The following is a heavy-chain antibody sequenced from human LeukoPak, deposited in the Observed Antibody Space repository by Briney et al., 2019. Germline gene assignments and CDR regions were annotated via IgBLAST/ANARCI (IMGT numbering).Heavy chain of an antibody. D-gene: IGHD6-13*01. CDR3: ARAIPGYSSSWFPSNWFDP. CDR1: GGSISSYY. CDR2: IYYSGST. V-gene: IGHV4-59*01. J-gene: IGHJ5*02. Sequence: SETLSLTCTVSGGSISSYYWSWIRQPPGKGLEWIGYIYYSGSTNYNPSLKSRVTISVDTSKNQFSLKLSSVTAADTAVYYCARAIPGYSSSWFPSNWFDPWGQGTLVTVSS.